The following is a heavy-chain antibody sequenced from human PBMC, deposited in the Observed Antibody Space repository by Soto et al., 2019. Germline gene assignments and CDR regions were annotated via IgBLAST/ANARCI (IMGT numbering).Heavy chain of an antibody. CDR2: IYYSGST. CDR1: GGSISRYY. V-gene: IGHV4-59*01. J-gene: IGHJ5*01. CDR3: ARYAASGSSSVNWFDS. D-gene: IGHD6-6*01. Sequence: TSETLSLTCTVSGGSISRYYWSWIRQPPGKGLEWIGYIYYSGSTNSNASLKSRVTISVDTSKNQFSLKLSSVTAADTAVYYCARYAASGSSSVNWFDSWGQGTLVTVSS.